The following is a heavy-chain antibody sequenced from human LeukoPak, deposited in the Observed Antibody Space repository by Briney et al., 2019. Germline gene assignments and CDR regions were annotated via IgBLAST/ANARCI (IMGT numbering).Heavy chain of an antibody. CDR3: ARKRESSSSWYGGLAY. D-gene: IGHD6-13*01. Sequence: GGSLRLSCAASGFTFSIFSMIWVPHAPGKGLEWLSYICSGSGSIYYADTAKGRFTISRDNATNSLYLQMNSLRAEDTAVYYCARKRESSSSWYGGLAYWGQGTLVTVSS. CDR1: GFTFSIFS. V-gene: IGHV3-48*01. CDR2: ICSGSGSI. J-gene: IGHJ4*02.